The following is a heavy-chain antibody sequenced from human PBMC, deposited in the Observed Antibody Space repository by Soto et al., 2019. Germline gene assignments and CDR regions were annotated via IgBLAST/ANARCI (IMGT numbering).Heavy chain of an antibody. V-gene: IGHV4-59*01. CDR1: GGSISGSY. Sequence: SETLSLTGTVCGGSISGSYWSWIRQTPGKVLEWVGYIHYSGITNYNPSLKSRVTMSVDSAKNQFSLQLSSVTAADTAVYFCTKYRRTEAEGYSFDYCGQGALVTVSS. D-gene: IGHD2-15*01. CDR2: IHYSGIT. J-gene: IGHJ4*02. CDR3: TKYRRTEAEGYSFDY.